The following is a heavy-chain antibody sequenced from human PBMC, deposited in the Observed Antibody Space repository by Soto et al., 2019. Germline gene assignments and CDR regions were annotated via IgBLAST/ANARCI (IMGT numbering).Heavy chain of an antibody. CDR1: GYTFTSYG. CDR2: ISAYNGNT. J-gene: IGHJ3*02. D-gene: IGHD2-2*01. Sequence: ASVKVSCKASGYTFTSYGISWVRQAPGQGLEWMGWISAYNGNTNYAQKLQGRVTMTTDTSTSTAYMELRSLRSDDTAVYYCAREDLGYCSSTSCYGYAFDIWGQGTMVTVS. V-gene: IGHV1-18*04. CDR3: AREDLGYCSSTSCYGYAFDI.